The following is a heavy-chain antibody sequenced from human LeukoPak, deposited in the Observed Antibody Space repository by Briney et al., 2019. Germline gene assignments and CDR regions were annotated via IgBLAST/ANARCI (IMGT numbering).Heavy chain of an antibody. CDR2: ISSSSSYI. D-gene: IGHD3-10*02. CDR1: GFTFSSYS. V-gene: IGHV3-21*01. Sequence: GGSLRLSCAASGFTFSSYSMNWVRQAPGKGLEWVSSISSSSSYIHYADSVRGRFTISRDNAKNSLCLQMNSLRAEDTAVYYCAELGITMIGGVWGKGTTVTISS. CDR3: AELGITMIGGV. J-gene: IGHJ6*04.